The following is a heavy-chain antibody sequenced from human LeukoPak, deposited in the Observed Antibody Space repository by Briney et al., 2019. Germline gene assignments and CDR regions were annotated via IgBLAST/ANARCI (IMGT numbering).Heavy chain of an antibody. D-gene: IGHD2-2*01. Sequence: ASVKVSCKASGYTFTGYYMHWLRQAPGQGLEWMGWINPNSGGTNYAQKFQGRVTMTRDTSISTAYMELSRLRSDDTAVYYCARERCSSTSCYNWFDPWGQGTLVTVSS. CDR3: ARERCSSTSCYNWFDP. CDR2: INPNSGGT. V-gene: IGHV1-2*02. CDR1: GYTFTGYY. J-gene: IGHJ5*02.